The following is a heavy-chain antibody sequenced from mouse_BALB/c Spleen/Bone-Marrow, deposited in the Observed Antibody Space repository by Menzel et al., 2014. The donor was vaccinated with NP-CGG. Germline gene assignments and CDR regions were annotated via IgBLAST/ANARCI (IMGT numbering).Heavy chain of an antibody. Sequence: VQLQQSGAELMKPGASVKLSCKATGFTFSSYWIEWVKQRPGHGLEWIGEILPGSGSTNYNEKFKGKATFTADTSSNTAYMQLSSLTSEDSAVYYCARTHYGNWYYAMDYWGQGTSVTVSS. D-gene: IGHD2-1*01. J-gene: IGHJ4*01. CDR2: ILPGSGST. CDR3: ARTHYGNWYYAMDY. V-gene: IGHV1-9*01. CDR1: GFTFSSYW.